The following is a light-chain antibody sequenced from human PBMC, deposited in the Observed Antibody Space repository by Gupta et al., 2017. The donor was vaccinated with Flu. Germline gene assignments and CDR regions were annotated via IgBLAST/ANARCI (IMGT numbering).Light chain of an antibody. V-gene: IGKV3-11*01. CDR3: QHRTSSWA. J-gene: IGKJ5*01. Sequence: SPAPLSLSRGEGSTRSCGASQSLSSYLGCYQQNPGQARRLIIYDATNRATGIADRFSGSGSGTDFTLTSNIREDEDCAVYYWQHRTSSWAFGQGTRLEIK. CDR1: QSLSSY. CDR2: DAT.